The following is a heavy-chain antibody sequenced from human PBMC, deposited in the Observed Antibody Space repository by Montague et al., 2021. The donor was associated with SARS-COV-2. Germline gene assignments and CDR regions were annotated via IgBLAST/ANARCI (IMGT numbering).Heavy chain of an antibody. J-gene: IGHJ4*02. Sequence: SETLSLTCTVSGGSVSSRSYYWGWIRQPPGKGLEWIGSIYYSGSTHYNPSLKSRVTISVDTSKNQFSLKLSSVTAADTAVYYCARRGDYGGPRFDYWRQGTLVSVSS. D-gene: IGHD4-23*01. CDR3: ARRGDYGGPRFDY. CDR2: IYYSGST. CDR1: GGSVSSRSYY. V-gene: IGHV4-39*01.